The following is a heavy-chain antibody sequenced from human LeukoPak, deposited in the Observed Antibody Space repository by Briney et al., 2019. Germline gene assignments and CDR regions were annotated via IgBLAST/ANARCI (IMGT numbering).Heavy chain of an antibody. CDR2: MNPNSGNT. CDR3: ARGPPVVAASINYYYYYMDV. Sequence: GASVKVSCKASGYTFTSYDINWVRQATGQGLEWMGWMNPNSGNTGYAQKFQGRVTMTRNTSISTAYMELSSLRSEDTAVYYCARGPPVVAASINYYYYYMDVWGKGTTVTISS. J-gene: IGHJ6*03. CDR1: GYTFTSYD. D-gene: IGHD2-15*01. V-gene: IGHV1-8*01.